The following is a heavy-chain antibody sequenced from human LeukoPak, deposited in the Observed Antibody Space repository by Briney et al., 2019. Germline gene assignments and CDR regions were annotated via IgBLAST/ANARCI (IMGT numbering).Heavy chain of an antibody. J-gene: IGHJ4*02. CDR2: ISYDGGNK. CDR1: GFTFSNYW. Sequence: TGGSLRLSCAASGFTFSNYWMHWVRQAPGKGLEWVAVISYDGGNKYYADSVKGRFTISRDNSKNTLHLQMNSLRAEDTAVNYCAKGGKAYYYDSNGYLDYWGQGTLVTVSS. D-gene: IGHD3-22*01. V-gene: IGHV3-30*18. CDR3: AKGGKAYYYDSNGYLDY.